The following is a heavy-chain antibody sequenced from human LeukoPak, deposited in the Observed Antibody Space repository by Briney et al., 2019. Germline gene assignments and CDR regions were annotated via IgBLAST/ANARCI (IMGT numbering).Heavy chain of an antibody. CDR2: ISSRNDTI. V-gene: IGHV3-48*01. D-gene: IGHD2-21*01. CDR3: ARVIEFAMTPDF. J-gene: IGHJ4*02. Sequence: GGSLRLSRAASGFTFSAYSMNWVRQAPGKGLEWVSYISSRNDTIYYADSVKGRFTVSRDNAKRSVYLQMNGLRAEDTGVYYCARVIEFAMTPDFWGQGTLVTVSS. CDR1: GFTFSAYS.